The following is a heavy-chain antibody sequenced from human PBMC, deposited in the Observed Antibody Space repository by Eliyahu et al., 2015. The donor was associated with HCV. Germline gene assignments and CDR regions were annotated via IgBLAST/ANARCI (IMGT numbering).Heavy chain of an antibody. D-gene: IGHD4-17*01. Sequence: QVQLVQSGAEVKKPGASVXVSCKASGYTFTSXYMHWVXQAPGQGLXWMGIIIPSGGSTSYAQKFQGRVTMTRDTSTSTVYMELSSLRSEDTAVYYCARDRHGDYGYQGYYFDYWGQGTLVTVSS. CDR3: ARDRHGDYGYQGYYFDY. CDR2: IIPSGGST. J-gene: IGHJ4*02. V-gene: IGHV1-46*01. CDR1: GYTFTSXY.